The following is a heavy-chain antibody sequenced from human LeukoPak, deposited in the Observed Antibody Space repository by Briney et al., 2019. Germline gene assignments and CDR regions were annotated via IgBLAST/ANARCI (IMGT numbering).Heavy chain of an antibody. J-gene: IGHJ5*02. CDR2: IYYSGST. Sequence: SETLSLTCTVSGGSMSSHYWSWIRQPPGKGLEWIGYIYYSGSTNYNPSLKSRVTISVDTSKNQFSLKLSSVTAADTAVYYCARGGPNWFDPWGQGTLVTVSS. V-gene: IGHV4-59*11. CDR1: GGSMSSHY. CDR3: ARGGPNWFDP.